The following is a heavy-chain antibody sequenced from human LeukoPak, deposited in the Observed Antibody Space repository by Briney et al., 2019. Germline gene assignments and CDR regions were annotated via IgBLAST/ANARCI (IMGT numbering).Heavy chain of an antibody. D-gene: IGHD4-11*01. V-gene: IGHV4-34*01. CDR1: GGSFSGYY. Sequence: SETLSLTCAVYGGSFSGYYWSWIRQPPGKGLEWIGEINHSGSTNYNPSLKSRVTISVDTSKNQFSLKLSSVTAADTAVYYCARVRRTTVTPQGENDYWGQGTLVTVSS. CDR2: INHSGST. J-gene: IGHJ4*02. CDR3: ARVRRTTVTPQGENDY.